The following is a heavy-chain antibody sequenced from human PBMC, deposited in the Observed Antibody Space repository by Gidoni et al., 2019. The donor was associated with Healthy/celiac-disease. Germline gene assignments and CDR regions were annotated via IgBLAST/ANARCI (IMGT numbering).Heavy chain of an antibody. CDR3: ARYGSGWVAGNNWFDP. CDR2: SSSSSSYI. D-gene: IGHD3-10*01. J-gene: IGHJ5*02. V-gene: IGHV3-21*01. Sequence: VQLVASGGGLVKPGLSLSLSFAASGFTFSRYSMNWVRQAPGKGLEWVSYSSSSSSYIYYADSVKGRLTISRDNAKNSLYLQMNSLRAEETAVYYCARYGSGWVAGNNWFDPWGQGTLVTVSS. CDR1: GFTFSRYS.